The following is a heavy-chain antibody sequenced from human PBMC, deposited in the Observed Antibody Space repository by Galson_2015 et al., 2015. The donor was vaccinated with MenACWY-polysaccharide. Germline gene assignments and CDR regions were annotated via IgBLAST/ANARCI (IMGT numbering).Heavy chain of an antibody. D-gene: IGHD6-19*01. J-gene: IGHJ4*02. Sequence: SLRLSCAASGFTFGSYAMSWVRQAPGKGLEWVSAISGSGGSKYYADSVKGRFTISRDNSKNTLYLQMNSLRAEDTAAYYCAKDRSSGWYEGSLFDYWGQGTLVTVSS. V-gene: IGHV3-23*01. CDR3: AKDRSSGWYEGSLFDY. CDR2: ISGSGGSK. CDR1: GFTFGSYA.